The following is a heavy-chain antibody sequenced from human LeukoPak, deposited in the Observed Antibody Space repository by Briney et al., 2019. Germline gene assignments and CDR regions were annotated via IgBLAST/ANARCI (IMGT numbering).Heavy chain of an antibody. D-gene: IGHD3-16*01. CDR3: ARLRSYGYYYDGMDV. J-gene: IGHJ6*01. Sequence: GGSLRLSCAASGFTFSSSWMSWVRQAPGKGLEWVTNVNPDGSDKYYLDSVKGRFTISRDNAKNSLYLQMNSLRAEDTAVYYCARLRSYGYYYDGMDVWGQGTTVTVSS. V-gene: IGHV3-7*01. CDR1: GFTFSSSW. CDR2: VNPDGSDK.